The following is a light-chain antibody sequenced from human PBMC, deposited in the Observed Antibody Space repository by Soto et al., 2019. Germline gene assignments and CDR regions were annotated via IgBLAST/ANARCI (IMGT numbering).Light chain of an antibody. CDR1: SSDVGGYNF. V-gene: IGLV2-8*01. CDR2: EVT. CDR3: SSYAGSNNRYV. J-gene: IGLJ1*01. Sequence: QSALTQPPSASGSRGQSVTISCTGTSSDVGGYNFVSWYQQHPGKAPKLIIYEVTKRPSGVPDRFSGSKSGRTASLTVSGLQAEDEADYYCSSYAGSNNRYVFGTGTKLTVL.